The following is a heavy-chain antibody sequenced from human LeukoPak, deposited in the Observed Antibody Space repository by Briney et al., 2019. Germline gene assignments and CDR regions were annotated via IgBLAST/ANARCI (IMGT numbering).Heavy chain of an antibody. D-gene: IGHD6-6*01. J-gene: IGHJ4*02. CDR2: IWYDGSNK. CDR1: GFTFSSYG. V-gene: IGHV3-33*01. Sequence: PGGSLRLSCAASGFTFSSYGMHWVRQAPGKGLEWVAVIWYDGSNKYYADSVKGRFTISRDNSKNTLYLQMNSLRAEDTAVYYCARARAGSSPGFDYWGQGTLVTVSS. CDR3: ARARAGSSPGFDY.